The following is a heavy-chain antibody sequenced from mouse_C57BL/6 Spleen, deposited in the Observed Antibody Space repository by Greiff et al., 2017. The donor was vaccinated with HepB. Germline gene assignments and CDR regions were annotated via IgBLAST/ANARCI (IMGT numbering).Heavy chain of an antibody. V-gene: IGHV1-66*01. CDR2: IYPGSGNT. CDR3: ARGSSHWYFDV. CDR1: GYSFTSYY. D-gene: IGHD1-1*01. Sequence: QVQLQQSGPELVKPGASVKISCKASGYSFTSYYIHWVKQRPGQGLEWIGWIYPGSGNTKYNEKFKGKATLTADTSSSTAYMQLSSLTSEDSAVYYCARGSSHWYFDVWGTGTTVTVSS. J-gene: IGHJ1*03.